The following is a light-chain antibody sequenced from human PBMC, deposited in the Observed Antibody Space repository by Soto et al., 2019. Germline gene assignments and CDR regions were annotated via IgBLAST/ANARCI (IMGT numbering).Light chain of an antibody. CDR2: GNR. CDR1: SSNIGANYD. J-gene: IGLJ2*01. CDR3: QSYDSSLSGVV. V-gene: IGLV1-40*01. Sequence: QLVLTQPPSVSGAPGQRVTISCTGSSSNIGANYDVHWYQQLPGTAPKLLIYGNRFRPSGVPDRFSGSKSGTSASLAIAGLQAEDEADYYCQSYDSSLSGVVFGGGTKLTVL.